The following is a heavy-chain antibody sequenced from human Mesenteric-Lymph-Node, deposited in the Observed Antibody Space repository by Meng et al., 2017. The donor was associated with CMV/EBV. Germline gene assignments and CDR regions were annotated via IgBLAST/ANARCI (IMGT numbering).Heavy chain of an antibody. V-gene: IGHV1-69*05. CDR1: GYTFTSYY. CDR2: IIPIYGTP. CDR3: ARAGIDPRRGNYYGMDV. D-gene: IGHD6-6*01. J-gene: IGHJ6*02. Sequence: SVKVSCKASGYTFTSYYMHWVRQAPGQGLEWMGGIIPIYGTPDYAQKFQGRVTITTDESTSTAYMELSSLRSEDTAVYYCARAGIDPRRGNYYGMDVWGRGTTVTVSS.